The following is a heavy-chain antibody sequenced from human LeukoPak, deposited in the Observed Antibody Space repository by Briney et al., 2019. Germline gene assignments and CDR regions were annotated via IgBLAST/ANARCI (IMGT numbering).Heavy chain of an antibody. CDR3: ARDRVGSSSWYNWLDP. Sequence: GGSLRLSCAASGFTFSSYSMNWVRQAPGKGLEWVSSISSSSSYIYYADSVKGRFTISRDNAKNSLYLQMNSLRAEDTAVYYCARDRVGSSSWYNWLDPWGQGTLVTVSS. J-gene: IGHJ5*02. D-gene: IGHD6-13*01. CDR2: ISSSSSYI. V-gene: IGHV3-21*01. CDR1: GFTFSSYS.